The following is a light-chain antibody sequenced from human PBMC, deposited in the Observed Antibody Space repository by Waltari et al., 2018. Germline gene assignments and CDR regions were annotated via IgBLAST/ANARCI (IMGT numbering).Light chain of an antibody. V-gene: IGKV1-39*01. CDR1: QSISSY. Sequence: DIQMTQSPSSLSASVGDRVTITCRASQSISSYLNWYQQKPGKAPKLLLYVASSLQSGVPSRFSGSGAGTDFTLTISSLQSEDFATYYCQQNSSTPPYTFGQGTKLEIK. CDR3: QQNSSTPPYT. CDR2: VAS. J-gene: IGKJ2*01.